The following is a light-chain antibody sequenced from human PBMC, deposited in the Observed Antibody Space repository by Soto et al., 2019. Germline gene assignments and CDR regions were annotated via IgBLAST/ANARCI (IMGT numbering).Light chain of an antibody. CDR3: ETWDSSLSAL. CDR2: DNN. Sequence: QSVLTQPPSVSAAPGHKVTISCSGSSSNIGNNYVSWYQQLPGTAPKLLIYDNNKRPSRIPDRFSGSKSGTSATLGITGLQTGDEADYYCETWDSSLSALFGGGTKLTVL. CDR1: SSNIGNNY. V-gene: IGLV1-51*01. J-gene: IGLJ2*01.